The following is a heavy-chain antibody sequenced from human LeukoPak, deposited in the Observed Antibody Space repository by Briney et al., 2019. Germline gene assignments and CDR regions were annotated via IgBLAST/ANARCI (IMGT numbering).Heavy chain of an antibody. Sequence: GGSLRLSCAASGFTFDEHDMYWVRQVPGKGLEWVCLISKDGGNKHYADSVMGRFSISRDNNRNSLSLQMNSLRSEDTALYFCAKRSGAPNNYDYWGQGALVTVSS. CDR3: AKRSGAPNNYDY. CDR2: ISKDGGNK. V-gene: IGHV3-43*02. J-gene: IGHJ4*02. D-gene: IGHD1-1*01. CDR1: GFTFDEHD.